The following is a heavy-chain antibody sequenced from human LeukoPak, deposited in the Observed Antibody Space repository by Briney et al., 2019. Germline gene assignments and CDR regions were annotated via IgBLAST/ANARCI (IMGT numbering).Heavy chain of an antibody. D-gene: IGHD6-6*01. CDR2: INHSGST. J-gene: IGHJ5*02. CDR3: ARDSSRRTGLDWFDP. CDR1: GGSFSGYY. Sequence: SETLSLTCAVYGGSFSGYYWSWIRQPPGKGLEWIGEINHSGSTNYNPSLKSRVTISVDTSKNQFSLKLSSVTAADTAVYYCARDSSRRTGLDWFDPWGQGTLVTVSS. V-gene: IGHV4-34*01.